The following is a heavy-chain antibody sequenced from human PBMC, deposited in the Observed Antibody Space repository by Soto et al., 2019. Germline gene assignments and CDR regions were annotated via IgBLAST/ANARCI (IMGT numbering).Heavy chain of an antibody. CDR3: AIRVEQQLVQGGAFDI. J-gene: IGHJ3*02. D-gene: IGHD6-13*01. CDR1: GYTFTSYA. V-gene: IGHV7-4-1*02. CDR2: INTNTGNP. Sequence: ASVKVSCKASGYTFTSYAMNWVRQAPGQGLEWMGWINTNTGNPTYAQGFTGRFVFSLDTSVSTAYLQISSLKAEDTAVYYCAIRVEQQLVQGGAFDIWGQGTMVTVSS.